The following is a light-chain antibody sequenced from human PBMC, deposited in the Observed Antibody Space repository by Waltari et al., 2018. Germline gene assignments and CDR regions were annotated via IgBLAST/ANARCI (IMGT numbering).Light chain of an antibody. J-gene: IGLJ3*02. CDR2: EVN. V-gene: IGLV2-23*02. CDR1: TSHVGNYDL. CDR3: CSYAGSSTVM. Sequence: QSALTQPAPVSGSPGQSIPISCTGTTSHVGNYDLVSWYQQHPGKAPKLIISEVNKRPSGISDRFSGSKSGNTASLTISGLLTEDEADYYCCSYAGSSTVMFGGGTKLTVL.